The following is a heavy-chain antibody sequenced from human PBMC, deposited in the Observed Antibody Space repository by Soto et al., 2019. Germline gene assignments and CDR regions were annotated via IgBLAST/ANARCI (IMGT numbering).Heavy chain of an antibody. Sequence: SETLSLTCTVSGGTIRSSNYYWAWIRQPPGKGLEWIGSIDYSGSTYYNPSLKSRVTISVDTSKNHFSLKLGSVTAADTALYYCSRRAPEGFDPWGQGTLVTVSS. CDR2: IDYSGST. J-gene: IGHJ5*02. CDR3: SRRAPEGFDP. CDR1: GGTIRSSNYY. V-gene: IGHV4-39*02.